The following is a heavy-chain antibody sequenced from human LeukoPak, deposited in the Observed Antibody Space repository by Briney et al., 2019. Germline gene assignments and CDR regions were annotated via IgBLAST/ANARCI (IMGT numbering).Heavy chain of an antibody. V-gene: IGHV5-10-1*01. CDR1: GYHFTVYS. CDR3: ARDFYGDYAFDS. CDR2: IDPSDSYT. Sequence: HREALKIPCKGTGYHFTVYSLTWVRQMPGKGLEWMGTIDPSDSYTNYRPSFQGHVTISADKSINAAYLQWSSLKTSESAIYYCARDFYGDYAFDSWGQGPLVTVSS. J-gene: IGHJ4*02. D-gene: IGHD4-17*01.